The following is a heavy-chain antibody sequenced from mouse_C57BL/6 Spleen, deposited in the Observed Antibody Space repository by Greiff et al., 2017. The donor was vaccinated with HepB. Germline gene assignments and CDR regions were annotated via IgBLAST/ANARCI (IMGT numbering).Heavy chain of an antibody. CDR3: ARERDYYGSSYGY. V-gene: IGHV1-55*01. CDR2: IYPGSGST. D-gene: IGHD1-1*01. Sequence: QVQLQQSGAELVKPGASVKMSCKASGYTFTSYWITWVKQRPGQGLEWIGDIYPGSGSTNYNEKFKSKATLTVDTSSSTAYMQLSSLTSEDSAVYYCARERDYYGSSYGYWGQGTTLTVSS. J-gene: IGHJ2*01. CDR1: GYTFTSYW.